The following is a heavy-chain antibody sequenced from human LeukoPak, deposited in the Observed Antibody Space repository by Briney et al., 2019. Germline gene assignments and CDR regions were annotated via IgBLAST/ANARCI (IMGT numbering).Heavy chain of an antibody. D-gene: IGHD3-22*01. V-gene: IGHV3-11*01. Sequence: PGGSLRLSRAASGFTFSDYYMSWIRQAPGKGLEWVSYISSSGSTIYYADSVKGRFTISRDNAKNSLYLQMNSLRAEDTAVYYCARAKFDSSGYYYRGFDIWGQGTMVTVSS. CDR3: ARAKFDSSGYYYRGFDI. CDR1: GFTFSDYY. CDR2: ISSSGSTI. J-gene: IGHJ3*02.